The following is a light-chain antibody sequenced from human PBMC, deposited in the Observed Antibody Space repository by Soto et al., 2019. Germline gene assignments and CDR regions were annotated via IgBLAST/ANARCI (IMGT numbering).Light chain of an antibody. Sequence: QSALTQPASVSGSPGQSITISCTGTSSDIGAYNYVSWYQQHPDKAPKLIIYDVDNRPSGVSNRFSGSKSGNTASLTISGLQGDDEADYYCSSYSTSSTLILFGGGTKVTVL. CDR3: SSYSTSSTLIL. V-gene: IGLV2-14*01. J-gene: IGLJ3*02. CDR1: SSDIGAYNY. CDR2: DVD.